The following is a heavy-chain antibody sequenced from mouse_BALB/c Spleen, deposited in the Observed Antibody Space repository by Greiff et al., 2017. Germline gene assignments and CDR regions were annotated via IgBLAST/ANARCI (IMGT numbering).Heavy chain of an antibody. D-gene: IGHD2-10*02. CDR1: GYSFTGYY. V-gene: IGHV1-31*01. J-gene: IGHJ2*01. Sequence: VQLQQSGPELVKPGASVKISCKASGYSFTGYYMHWVKQSHVKSLEWIGRINPYNGATSYNQNFKDKASLTVDKSSSTAYMELHSLTSEDSAVYYCARGYGNYVGFDYWGQGTTLTVSS. CDR2: INPYNGAT. CDR3: ARGYGNYVGFDY.